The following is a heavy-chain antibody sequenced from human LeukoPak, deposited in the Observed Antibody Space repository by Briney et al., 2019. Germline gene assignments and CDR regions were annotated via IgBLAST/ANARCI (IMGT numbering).Heavy chain of an antibody. CDR3: ARVVPYGMDV. Sequence: GASVKVSCKAFEYTFTGYYIHWVRQAPGQGLEWMGGIIPIFGTANYAQKFQGRVTITADESTSTAYMELSSLRSEDTAVYYCARVVPYGMDVWGQGTTVTVSS. J-gene: IGHJ6*02. CDR2: IIPIFGTA. CDR1: EYTFTGYY. V-gene: IGHV1-69*13.